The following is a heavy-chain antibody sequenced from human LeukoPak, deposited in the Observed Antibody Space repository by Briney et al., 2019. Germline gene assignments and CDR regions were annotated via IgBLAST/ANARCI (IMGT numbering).Heavy chain of an antibody. CDR2: ISAYSGNT. V-gene: IGHV1-18*01. CDR3: ARLELEQRSWFDP. J-gene: IGHJ5*02. CDR1: GYTFTSYR. Sequence: EASVKVSCKASGYTFTSYRITWVRQAPGQGLEWVGWISAYSGNTIYTQKFQGRLTMTTDTSTTTAYMELRSLRSDDTAVYYCARLELEQRSWFDPWGQGTLVTVSS. D-gene: IGHD1/OR15-1a*01.